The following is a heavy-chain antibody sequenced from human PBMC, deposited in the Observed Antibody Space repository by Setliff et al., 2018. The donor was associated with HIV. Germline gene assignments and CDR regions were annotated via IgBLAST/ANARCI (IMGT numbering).Heavy chain of an antibody. V-gene: IGHV4-39*07. CDR3: ARDKGYYYMDV. CDR1: GGSISTNYYY. Sequence: PSETLSLTCSVSGGSISTNYYYWSWIRQHPGKGLEWIGEINHSGSTNYNPSLKSRVTISVDTSKNQFSLRLTSVTAADTAVYYCARDKGYYYMDVWGKGITVTVSS. J-gene: IGHJ6*03. CDR2: INHSGST.